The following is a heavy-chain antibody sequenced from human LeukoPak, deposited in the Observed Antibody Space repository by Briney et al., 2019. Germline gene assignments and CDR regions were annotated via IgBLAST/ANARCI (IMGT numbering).Heavy chain of an antibody. D-gene: IGHD5-18*01. V-gene: IGHV4-59*01. CDR2: IYYSGST. CDR3: AREETRYGYRYYFDY. J-gene: IGHJ4*02. CDR1: GGSISSYY. Sequence: SETLSLTCTVSGGSISSYYWSWIRQPPGKGLEWIGYIYYSGSTSYSGNTNYNPSLKSRVTILVDTSKNLFSLQLNSVTAADTAVYYCAREETRYGYRYYFDYWGQGTLVTVSS.